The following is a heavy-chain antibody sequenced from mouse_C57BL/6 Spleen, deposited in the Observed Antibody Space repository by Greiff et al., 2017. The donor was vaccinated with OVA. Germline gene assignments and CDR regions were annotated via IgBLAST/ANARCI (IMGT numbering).Heavy chain of an antibody. Sequence: EVKLMESGGGLVQPGGSLKLSCAASGFTFSDYYMYWVRQTPEKRLEWVAYISNGGGSTYYPDTVKGRFTISRDNAKNTLYLQMSRLKSEDTAMYYCARHHRGYFDVWGTGTTVTVSS. J-gene: IGHJ1*03. CDR1: GFTFSDYY. CDR2: ISNGGGST. V-gene: IGHV5-12*01. CDR3: ARHHRGYFDV.